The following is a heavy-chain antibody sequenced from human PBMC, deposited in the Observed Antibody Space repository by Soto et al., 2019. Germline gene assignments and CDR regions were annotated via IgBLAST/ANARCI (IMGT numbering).Heavy chain of an antibody. J-gene: IGHJ3*02. Sequence: ASVKVSCKASGYTFTSYDINWVRQATGQGLEWMGWMNPNSGNSGYAQKFQGRVTMTRNTSISTAYMELSSLRSEDTAVYYCARDPTLFWNAFDIWGQGTMVTVSS. CDR1: GYTFTSYD. V-gene: IGHV1-8*01. CDR3: ARDPTLFWNAFDI. D-gene: IGHD1-1*01. CDR2: MNPNSGNS.